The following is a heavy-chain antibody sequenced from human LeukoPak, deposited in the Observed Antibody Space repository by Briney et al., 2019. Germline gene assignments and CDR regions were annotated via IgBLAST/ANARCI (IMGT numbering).Heavy chain of an antibody. Sequence: ASVKVSCKASGYTFTGYYIHWVRQAPAQGLEVMRRINPNTGGTHYAQMFQGRVTMTRDTSISTAYMGLSRLTSDDTAVYYCAREPMVRDFNWFDPWGQGTLVTVSP. CDR3: AREPMVRDFNWFDP. D-gene: IGHD3-10*01. J-gene: IGHJ5*02. CDR1: GYTFTGYY. V-gene: IGHV1-2*06. CDR2: INPNTGGT.